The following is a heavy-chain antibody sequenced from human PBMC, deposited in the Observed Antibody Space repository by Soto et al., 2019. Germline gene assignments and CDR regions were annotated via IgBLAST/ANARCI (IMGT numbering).Heavy chain of an antibody. V-gene: IGHV3-48*01. J-gene: IGHJ3*02. Sequence: GGSLRLSCAASGFPFSSYSRNWVRQAPGKGLEWVSYISSSSSTIYYADSVKGRFTISRDNAKNSLYLQMNSLRAEDTAVYYCARDLGLYGSGSYHAFDIWGQGTMVTVSS. CDR3: ARDLGLYGSGSYHAFDI. D-gene: IGHD3-10*01. CDR2: ISSSSSTI. CDR1: GFPFSSYS.